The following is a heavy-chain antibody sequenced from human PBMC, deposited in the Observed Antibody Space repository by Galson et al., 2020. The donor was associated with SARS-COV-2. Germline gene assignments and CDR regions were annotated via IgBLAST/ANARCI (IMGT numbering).Heavy chain of an antibody. Sequence: TGGSLRLSCAASGFTFSSSWMHWVRQAPGKGLVCVSRINSDGSSTSYADSVKGRFTISRDNAKNTLYLQMNSLRAEDTAVYYCARVGTRSGWKYYFDYWGQGTLVTVSS. CDR1: GFTFSSSW. CDR3: ARVGTRSGWKYYFDY. J-gene: IGHJ4*02. CDR2: INSDGSST. V-gene: IGHV3-74*01. D-gene: IGHD6-19*01.